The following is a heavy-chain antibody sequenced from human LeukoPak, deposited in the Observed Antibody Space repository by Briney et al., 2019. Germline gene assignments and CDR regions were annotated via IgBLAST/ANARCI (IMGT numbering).Heavy chain of an antibody. CDR1: TPTPTTIS. V-gene: IGHV3-23*01. CDR2: ISSGGDRA. D-gene: IGHD3-3*01. CDR3: AEYRVAGGRCDDGVV. Sequence: GGSLTPSSFRATPTPTTISMTCDSQAPGKGLEWVSTISSGGDRAYYADSVKGRFTISRDNSRDTLYLQKHSLRAEDAALYAWAEYRVAGGRCDDGVVWGQGTVVTVSS. J-gene: IGHJ3*01.